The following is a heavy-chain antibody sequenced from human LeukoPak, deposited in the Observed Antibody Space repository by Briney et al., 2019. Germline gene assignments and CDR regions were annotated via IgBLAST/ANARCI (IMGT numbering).Heavy chain of an antibody. CDR3: AKDGDTAMVTGYYYYYMDV. CDR1: GFTFDDYA. CDR2: ISWDGGST. Sequence: GGSLRLSCAASGFTFDDYAMHWVRQAPGKGLEWVSLISWDGGSTYYADSVKGRFTISRDNSKNSLYLQMNSLRAEDTALYYCAKDGDTAMVTGYYYYYMDVWGKGTTVTVSS. J-gene: IGHJ6*03. V-gene: IGHV3-43D*03. D-gene: IGHD5-18*01.